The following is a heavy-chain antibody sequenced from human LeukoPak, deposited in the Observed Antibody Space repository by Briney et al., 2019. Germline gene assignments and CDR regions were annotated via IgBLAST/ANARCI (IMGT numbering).Heavy chain of an antibody. D-gene: IGHD1-20*01. CDR2: INHSGST. J-gene: IGHJ5*02. CDR3: AGSEGANWNDDGENNWFDP. V-gene: IGHV4-34*01. Sequence: SETLSLTCAVYGGSFSGYYWSWIRQPPGKGLEWIGEINHSGSTNYNPSLKSRVTISVDTSKNQFSLQLNSVTPEDTAVYYCAGSEGANWNDDGENNWFDPWGQGTLVTVSS. CDR1: GGSFSGYY.